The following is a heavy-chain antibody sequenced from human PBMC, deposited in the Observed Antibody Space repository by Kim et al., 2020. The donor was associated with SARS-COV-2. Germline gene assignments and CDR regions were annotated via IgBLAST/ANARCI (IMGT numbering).Heavy chain of an antibody. CDR3: ARDPTMVRGPYGMDV. V-gene: IGHV3-48*03. Sequence: GGSLRLSCAASGFTFSSYEMNWVRQAPGKGLEWVSYISSSGSTIYYADSVKGRFTISRDNAKNSLYLQMNSLRAEDTAVYYCARDPTMVRGPYGMDVWGQGTTVTVSS. CDR2: ISSSGSTI. D-gene: IGHD3-10*01. J-gene: IGHJ6*02. CDR1: GFTFSSYE.